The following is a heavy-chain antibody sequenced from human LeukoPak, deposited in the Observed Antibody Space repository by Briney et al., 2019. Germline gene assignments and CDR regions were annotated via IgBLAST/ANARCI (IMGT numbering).Heavy chain of an antibody. V-gene: IGHV3-66*01. J-gene: IGHJ4*02. CDR2: IYSGGDT. CDR3: ATDSTTVPGRDY. CDR1: GFTVNSNY. Sequence: PGGSLRLSCASSGFTVNSNYMTWVRQAPGKGLEWVSVIYSGGDTFYADSVKGRFTIPRDNSKNILYLQMNNLRAEDTAVYYCATDSTTVPGRDYWGQGALVTVSS. D-gene: IGHD6-19*01.